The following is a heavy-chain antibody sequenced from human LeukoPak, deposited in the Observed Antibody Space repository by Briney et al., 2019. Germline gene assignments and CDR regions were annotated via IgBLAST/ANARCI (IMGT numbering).Heavy chain of an antibody. CDR2: IIPIFGTA. Sequence: GSSVKVSCKASGGTFSSYPISWVRQAPGQGLEWMGGIIPIFGTANYAQKFQGRVTITADESTSTAYMELSSLRSEDTAVYYCAADTFLEWSYAAYYYYGMDVWGQGTTVTVSS. J-gene: IGHJ6*02. D-gene: IGHD3-3*02. V-gene: IGHV1-69*01. CDR3: AADTFLEWSYAAYYYYGMDV. CDR1: GGTFSSYP.